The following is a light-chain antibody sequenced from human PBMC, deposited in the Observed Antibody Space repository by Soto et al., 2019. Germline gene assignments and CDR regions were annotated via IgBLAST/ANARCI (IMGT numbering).Light chain of an antibody. CDR2: AAS. J-gene: IGKJ1*01. CDR3: QQSYSTSWT. V-gene: IGKV1-39*01. CDR1: QSISSY. Sequence: DIQMTQSPSSLSASVGDKVTIICRASQSISSYLSWYQQKVGKAPRLLIYAASRLQSGVPSRFSGSGSGTSFTLTISSLQPEDSPAYYCQQSYSTSWTFGQGTKVEIK.